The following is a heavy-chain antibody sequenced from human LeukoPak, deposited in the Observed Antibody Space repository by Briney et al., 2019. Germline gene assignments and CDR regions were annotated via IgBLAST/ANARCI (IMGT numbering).Heavy chain of an antibody. V-gene: IGHV3-21*01. Sequence: GGSLRPSCAASGFTFSSYAMSWVRQAPGKGLEWVSSISSSSTYIYYADSVKGRFTISRDNAKNSLYLQMNSLRAEDTAVYYCARDRRYYDLDWGQGALVTVSS. CDR1: GFTFSSYA. CDR3: ARDRRYYDLD. CDR2: ISSSSTYI. D-gene: IGHD3-3*01. J-gene: IGHJ4*02.